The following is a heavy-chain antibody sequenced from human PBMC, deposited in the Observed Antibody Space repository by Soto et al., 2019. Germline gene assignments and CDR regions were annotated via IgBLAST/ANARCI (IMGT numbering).Heavy chain of an antibody. CDR2: IYYRGNT. V-gene: IGHV4-59*08. CDR3: ARHPGYYDILTGYTTYYFDY. Sequence: PSETLCLTWTVSGDSISGYYWSWIRQPPGKGLEWIGYIYYRGNTDYNPSLKSRVTISLDTPKNQFSLKLSSVTAADTAVYYCARHPGYYDILTGYTTYYFDYWGQGILVTVSS. CDR1: GDSISGYY. D-gene: IGHD3-9*01. J-gene: IGHJ4*02.